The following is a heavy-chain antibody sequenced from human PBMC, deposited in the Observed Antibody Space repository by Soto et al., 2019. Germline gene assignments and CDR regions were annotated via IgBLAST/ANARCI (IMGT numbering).Heavy chain of an antibody. Sequence: AVKVSCKASGYTFTSYGISWVRQAPGQGLEWMGLISAYNGNTNYAQKLQGRVTMTTDTSTSTAYMELRSLRSDDTAVYYCASSKWGTIFAAGYYYYGMDVWGQGTTVTVSS. D-gene: IGHD3-3*01. J-gene: IGHJ6*02. CDR3: ASSKWGTIFAAGYYYYGMDV. CDR2: ISAYNGNT. CDR1: GYTFTSYG. V-gene: IGHV1-18*01.